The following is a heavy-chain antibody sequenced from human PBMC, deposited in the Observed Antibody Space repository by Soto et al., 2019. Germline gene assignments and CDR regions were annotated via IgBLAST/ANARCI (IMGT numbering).Heavy chain of an antibody. CDR2: IYYSGST. CDR1: GGSISSGDYY. D-gene: IGHD2-2*01. CDR3: ARERSGSSTSLLDAFDI. J-gene: IGHJ3*02. V-gene: IGHV4-30-4*01. Sequence: QVQLQESGPGLVKPSQTLSLTCTVSGGSISSGDYYWSWIRQPPGKGLEWIGYIYYSGSTYYNPSLKSRVTISVDTSKNQFSLKLSSVTAADTAVYYCARERSGSSTSLLDAFDIWGQGTMVTVSS.